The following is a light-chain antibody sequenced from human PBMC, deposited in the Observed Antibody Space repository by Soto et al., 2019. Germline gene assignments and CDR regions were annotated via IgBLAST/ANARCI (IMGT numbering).Light chain of an antibody. CDR3: QQYNSYST. V-gene: IGKV1-5*01. CDR1: QSISRW. Sequence: DIQMTQSPSTLSASVGDRVTITCRARQSISRWLAWYQQKPGKAPKLLIYDASSLESGVPSRFSGSGSGTEFNLTISSLQPDDFATYYCQQYNSYSTFGQGTKLEIK. CDR2: DAS. J-gene: IGKJ2*01.